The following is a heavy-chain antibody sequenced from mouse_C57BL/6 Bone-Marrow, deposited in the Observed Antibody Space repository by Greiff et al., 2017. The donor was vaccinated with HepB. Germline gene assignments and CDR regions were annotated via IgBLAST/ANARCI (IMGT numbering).Heavy chain of an antibody. D-gene: IGHD1-1*01. CDR1: GYTFTSYW. CDR2: IYPGSGST. CDR3: AHPYYYGSSLAWFAY. J-gene: IGHJ3*01. V-gene: IGHV1-55*01. Sequence: VQLQQSGAELVKPGASVKMSCKASGYTFTSYWITWVKQRPGQGLEWIGDIYPGSGSTNYNQKFKGKATLTVDTSSSTAYMQLSSLTSEDSAVYYCAHPYYYGSSLAWFAYWGQGTLVTVSA.